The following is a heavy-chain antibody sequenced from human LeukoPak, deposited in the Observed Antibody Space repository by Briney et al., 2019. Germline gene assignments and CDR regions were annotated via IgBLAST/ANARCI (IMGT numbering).Heavy chain of an antibody. J-gene: IGHJ4*02. CDR1: GFTFSSYG. CDR3: ARDPHPGIAVAGLDY. Sequence: GGSLRLSCAASGFTFSSYGMHWVRQAPGKGLEWVAVIWYDGSNKYYADSVKGRFTISRDNSKNTPYLQMNSLRAEDTAVYYCARDPHPGIAVAGLDYWGQGTLVTVSS. CDR2: IWYDGSNK. V-gene: IGHV3-33*01. D-gene: IGHD6-19*01.